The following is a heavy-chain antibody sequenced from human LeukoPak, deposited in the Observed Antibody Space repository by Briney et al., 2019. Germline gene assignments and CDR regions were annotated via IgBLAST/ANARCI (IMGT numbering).Heavy chain of an antibody. Sequence: ASVKVSCKASGGTFSSYAISWVRQAPGQGLEWMGRIIPIFGTANYAQKFQGRVTITTDESTSTAYMGLSSLRSEDTAVYYCARATYSSSWLKTYAFDIWGQGTMVTVSS. D-gene: IGHD6-13*01. CDR2: IIPIFGTA. CDR1: GGTFSSYA. J-gene: IGHJ3*02. V-gene: IGHV1-69*05. CDR3: ARATYSSSWLKTYAFDI.